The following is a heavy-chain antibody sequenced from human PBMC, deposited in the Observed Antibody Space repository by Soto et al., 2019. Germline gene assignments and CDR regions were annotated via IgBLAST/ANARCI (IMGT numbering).Heavy chain of an antibody. CDR2: IHAAGTN. CDR3: ARAREPEYSSSIFFDY. J-gene: IGHJ4*01. D-gene: IGHD6-6*01. V-gene: IGHV3-53*01. CDR1: GHTVSRTP. Sequence: LRLSCAVSGHTVSRTPMSWVRHTPGKGLQWVSVIHAAGTNYETTAVKGRFTTSRVISENKIFLGLNGWTVDYTAAYDSARAREPEYSSSIFFDYWGRGTGVTVSS.